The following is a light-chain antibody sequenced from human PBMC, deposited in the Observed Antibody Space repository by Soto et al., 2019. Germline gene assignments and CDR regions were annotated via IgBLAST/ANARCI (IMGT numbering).Light chain of an antibody. CDR3: SSYTSSSIDYV. Sequence: QSALTQPASVSGSPGQSITISCTGTSSDVGGYNYVSWYQQHPGKAPKLMIYEVSNRPSGVSNRFSVSKSGNTASLTISGLQAEDEADYDGSSYTSSSIDYVFGTGTKVTVL. CDR1: SSDVGGYNY. J-gene: IGLJ1*01. V-gene: IGLV2-14*01. CDR2: EVS.